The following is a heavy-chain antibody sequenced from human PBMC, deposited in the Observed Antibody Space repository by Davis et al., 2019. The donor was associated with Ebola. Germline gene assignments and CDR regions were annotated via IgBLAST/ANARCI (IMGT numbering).Heavy chain of an antibody. V-gene: IGHV4-30-2*01. CDR3: ARDPGAYFFDY. CDR1: GGSIRSGGYY. Sequence: SETLSLTCAVSGGSIRSGGYYWSWIRQPPGKGLGWIGYIYYSGSTYYNPSLKSRVTISVDRSKNQFSLKLSSVTAADTAVYYCARDPGAYFFDYWGQGILVTVSS. J-gene: IGHJ4*02. D-gene: IGHD3-16*01. CDR2: IYYSGST.